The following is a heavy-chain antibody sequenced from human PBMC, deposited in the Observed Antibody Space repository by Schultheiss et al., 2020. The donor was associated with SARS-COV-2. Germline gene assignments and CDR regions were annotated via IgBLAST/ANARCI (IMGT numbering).Heavy chain of an antibody. Sequence: SQTLSLTCTVSGGSVSSGSYYWSWIRQPPGKGLEWIGYIYYSGSTNYNPSLKSRVTISVDTSKNQFSLKLSSVTAADTAVYYCARDRGQLGWFDPWGQGTLVTVSS. J-gene: IGHJ5*02. CDR3: ARDRGQLGWFDP. CDR2: IYYSGST. CDR1: GGSVSSGSYY. D-gene: IGHD6-6*01. V-gene: IGHV4-61*01.